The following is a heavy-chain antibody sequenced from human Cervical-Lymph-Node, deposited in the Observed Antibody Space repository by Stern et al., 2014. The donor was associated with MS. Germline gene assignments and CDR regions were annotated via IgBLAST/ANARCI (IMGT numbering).Heavy chain of an antibody. CDR3: ARCEVLWFGELPRWFDP. CDR2: ISSSVSTI. V-gene: IGHV3-11*01. CDR1: GFTFSDYY. Sequence: EQLVESGGGLVKPGGSLRLSCAASGFTFSDYYMSWIRQAPGKGLEWVSYISSSVSTIYYADSVKGRFTISRDNAKNSLYLQMNSLRAEDTAVYYCARCEVLWFGELPRWFDPWGQGTLVTVSS. J-gene: IGHJ5*02. D-gene: IGHD3-10*01.